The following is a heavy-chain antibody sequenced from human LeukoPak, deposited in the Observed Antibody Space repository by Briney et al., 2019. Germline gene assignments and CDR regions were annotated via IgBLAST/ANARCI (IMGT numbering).Heavy chain of an antibody. V-gene: IGHV3-48*04. D-gene: IGHD3-10*01. CDR1: GFSFSSYS. J-gene: IGHJ4*02. CDR2: IRSSSSII. CDR3: AKDTGRNYYGSGSYPY. Sequence: GESLRLSCAASGFSFSSYSMNWVRQAPGKGLEWVSYIRSSSSIIYYADSVKGRFTISRDNAKNSLYLQMNSLRAEDTALYYCAKDTGRNYYGSGSYPYWGQGTLVTVSS.